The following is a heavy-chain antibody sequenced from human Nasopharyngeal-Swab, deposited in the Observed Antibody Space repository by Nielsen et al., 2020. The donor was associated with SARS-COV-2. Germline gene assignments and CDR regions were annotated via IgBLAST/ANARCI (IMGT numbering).Heavy chain of an antibody. CDR1: GYTFTGYY. V-gene: IGHV1-2*02. CDR3: ARESIAAAGRDFDY. D-gene: IGHD6-13*01. CDR2: IYPNSGGT. Sequence: ASVKVSCKASGYTFTGYYMHWVRQAPGQGLEWMGWIYPNSGGTNYAQKFQGRVTMTRDTSISTAYMELSRLRSDDTAVYYCARESIAAAGRDFDYWGQGTLVTVSS. J-gene: IGHJ4*02.